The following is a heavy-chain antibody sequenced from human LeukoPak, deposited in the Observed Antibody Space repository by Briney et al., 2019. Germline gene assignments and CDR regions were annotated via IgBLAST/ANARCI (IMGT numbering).Heavy chain of an antibody. CDR2: IYYTGST. V-gene: IGHV4-39*01. Sequence: LETLSLTCTVSGGSISSSSYYWGWLRQPPGKGMEWMVIIYYTGSTYYNPSLKSRVTISVDTSKNQFSLKLSSVTAADTAVYHCARGGGNLNWFDPWGQGTLVTVSS. CDR3: ARGGGNLNWFDP. J-gene: IGHJ5*02. D-gene: IGHD2-15*01. CDR1: GGSISSSSYY.